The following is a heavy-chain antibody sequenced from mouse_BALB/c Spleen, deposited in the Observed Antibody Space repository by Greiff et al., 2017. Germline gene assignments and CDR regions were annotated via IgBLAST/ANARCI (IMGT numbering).Heavy chain of an antibody. Sequence: EVQLVESGPGLVKPSQSLSLTCTVTGYSITSDYAWNWIRQFPGNKLEWMGYISYSGSTSYNPSLKSRISITRDTSKNQFFLQLNSVTTEDTATYYCARWDGYYGMDYWGQGTSVTVSS. V-gene: IGHV3-2*02. CDR3: ARWDGYYGMDY. J-gene: IGHJ4*01. D-gene: IGHD2-3*01. CDR2: ISYSGST. CDR1: GYSITSDYA.